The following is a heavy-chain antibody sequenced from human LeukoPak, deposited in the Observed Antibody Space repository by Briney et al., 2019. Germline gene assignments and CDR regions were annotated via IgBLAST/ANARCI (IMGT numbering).Heavy chain of an antibody. V-gene: IGHV3-7*01. Sequence: AGGSVSLSCEASGFTFSDHWMTWVRQAPGKGLEWVANIKQGGSQKYYVDSVKGRFTISRDDVKSTLFLQMNNLRAEDSALYYCARGPNFGDYVDFLDSWGQGTLVTVSS. CDR2: IKQGGSQK. CDR3: ARGPNFGDYVDFLDS. CDR1: GFTFSDHW. D-gene: IGHD4-17*01. J-gene: IGHJ4*02.